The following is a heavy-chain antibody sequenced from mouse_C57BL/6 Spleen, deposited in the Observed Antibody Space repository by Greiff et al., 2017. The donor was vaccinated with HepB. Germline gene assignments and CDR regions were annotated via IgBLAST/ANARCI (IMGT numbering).Heavy chain of an antibody. V-gene: IGHV1-80*01. Sequence: QVQLQQSGAELVKPGASVKISCKASGYAFSSYWMNWVKQRPGKGLEWIGQIYPGDGDTNYNGKFKGKATLTADKSSSTAYMQLSSLTSEDSAVYFCARSHYGNPPDYWGQGTTLTVSS. CDR3: ARSHYGNPPDY. CDR2: IYPGDGDT. CDR1: GYAFSSYW. J-gene: IGHJ2*01. D-gene: IGHD2-1*01.